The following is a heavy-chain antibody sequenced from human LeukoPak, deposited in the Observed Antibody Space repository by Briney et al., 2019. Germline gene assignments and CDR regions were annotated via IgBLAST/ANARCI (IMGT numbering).Heavy chain of an antibody. CDR2: INPSGGST. Sequence: ASVKVSCKASGYTFTSYYMHWVRQAPGQGLEWMGIINPSGGSTSYAQKFQGRVTMTRDKSTSTVYMELNSLRSEDTALYYCARDPDILTGYFDYWGQGTLVTVSS. CDR3: ARDPDILTGYFDY. CDR1: GYTFTSYY. D-gene: IGHD3-9*01. V-gene: IGHV1-46*01. J-gene: IGHJ4*02.